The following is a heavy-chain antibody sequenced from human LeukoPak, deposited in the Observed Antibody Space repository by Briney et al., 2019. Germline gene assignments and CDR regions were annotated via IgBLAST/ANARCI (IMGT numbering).Heavy chain of an antibody. Sequence: GGSLRLSCAGSGFTFSSYEMNWVRQAPGKGLEWVSYISSSGSTRYYADSVKGRFTVSRDNAKNSLYLQMNSLRAEDTAIYYCVRDLQRHYLGVAVAGRRRWFDPWGQGTLVTVSS. CDR3: VRDLQRHYLGVAVAGRRRWFDP. CDR1: GFTFSSYE. D-gene: IGHD6-13*01. J-gene: IGHJ5*02. V-gene: IGHV3-48*03. CDR2: ISSSGSTR.